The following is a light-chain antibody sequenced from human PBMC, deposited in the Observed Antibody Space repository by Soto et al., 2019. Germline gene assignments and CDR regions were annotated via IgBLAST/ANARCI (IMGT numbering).Light chain of an antibody. Sequence: EIVLTQSPGTLSLSPGERATLSCRASQSVSSSYLAWYQQKPGQAPRLLIYGASSRATGIPDRFSGSGSGKDFPRTISRLGPEDFAVFYCQRYGTSPPPFGQETKVEI. V-gene: IGKV3-20*01. CDR3: QRYGTSPPP. CDR2: GAS. CDR1: QSVSSSY. J-gene: IGKJ1*01.